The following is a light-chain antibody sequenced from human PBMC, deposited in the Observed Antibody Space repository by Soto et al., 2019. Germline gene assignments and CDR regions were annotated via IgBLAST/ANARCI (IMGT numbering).Light chain of an antibody. CDR1: QSVFSS. Sequence: EIVMTQSPATLSVSPGERATLSCRASQSVFSSLAWYQQKPGQAPRLLMFRTSSRATGFPARFSGSGSGTEFNLTISRLEPEDFAVYYCQHRSNWPPTFGQGTKVDIK. J-gene: IGKJ1*01. V-gene: IGKV3-15*01. CDR3: QHRSNWPPT. CDR2: RTS.